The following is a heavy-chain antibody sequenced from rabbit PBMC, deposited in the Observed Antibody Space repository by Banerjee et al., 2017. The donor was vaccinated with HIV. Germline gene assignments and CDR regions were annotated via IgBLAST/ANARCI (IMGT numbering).Heavy chain of an antibody. CDR3: ARDGDYTWGYAGYACATFSGRLDL. CDR2: IYTGSGST. J-gene: IGHJ3*01. CDR1: GFDFSSNT. Sequence: QEQLVESGGGLVQPEGSLTLTCKASGFDFSSNTMCWVRQAPGKGLEGIGCIYTGSGSTYYASWAKGRFTISKTSSTTVTLQMTSLTAADTATYFCARDGDYTWGYAGYACATFSGRLDLRGPGTLVTVS. V-gene: IGHV1S45*01. D-gene: IGHD6-1*01.